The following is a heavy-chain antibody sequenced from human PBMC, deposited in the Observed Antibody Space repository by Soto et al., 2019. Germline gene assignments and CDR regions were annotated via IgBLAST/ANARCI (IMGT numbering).Heavy chain of an antibody. CDR3: TKESGLSTQYYYSYGMDV. J-gene: IGHJ6*02. V-gene: IGHV3-23*01. CDR1: GFTFSDYA. D-gene: IGHD5-12*01. CDR2: ITGSGRST. Sequence: EVQLLESGGGLVHPGGSLRLSCAASGFTFSDYAVNWVRQAPGKGLEWVSIITGSGRSTFYADSVKGRFTISRDNSRKTPHLHMDSLSAEDTAVYFCTKESGLSTQYYYSYGMDVWGQGTTVTVSS.